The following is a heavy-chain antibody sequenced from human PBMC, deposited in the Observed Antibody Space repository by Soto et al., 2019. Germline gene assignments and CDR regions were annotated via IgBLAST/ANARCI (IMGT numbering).Heavy chain of an antibody. CDR2: IYYSGST. J-gene: IGHJ5*02. V-gene: IGHV4-59*01. CDR3: ASLRSLRYFGWPGNNWFDP. CDR1: GGSISSYY. D-gene: IGHD3-9*01. Sequence: PSETLSLTCTVSGGSISSYYWSWIRQPPGKGLEWIGYIYYSGSTNYNPSLKSRVTISVDTSKNQFSLKLSSVTAADTAVYYCASLRSLRYFGWPGNNWFDPWGQGTLVTVSS.